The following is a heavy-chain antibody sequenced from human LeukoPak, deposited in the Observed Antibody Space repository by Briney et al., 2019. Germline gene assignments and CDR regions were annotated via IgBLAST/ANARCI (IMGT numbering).Heavy chain of an antibody. CDR3: ARSGRIWRLVPRWFDP. CDR2: INHSGST. CDR1: GGSISSSSYY. Sequence: SETLSLTCTVSGGSISSSSYYWSWIRQPLGKGLEWIGEINHSGSTNYNPSLKSRVTISVDTSKNQFSLKLSSVTAADTAVYYCARSGRIWRLVPRWFDPWGQGTLVTVSS. V-gene: IGHV4-39*07. D-gene: IGHD6-6*01. J-gene: IGHJ5*02.